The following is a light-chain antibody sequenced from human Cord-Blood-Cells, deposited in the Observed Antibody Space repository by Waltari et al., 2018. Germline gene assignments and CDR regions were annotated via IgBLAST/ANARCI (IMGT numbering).Light chain of an antibody. CDR1: SSVVGGYNY. CDR3: CSYAGSYTWV. J-gene: IGLJ3*02. Sequence: SALTQPRSLSGSPGQPVTISCTGTSSVVGGYNYVSWYQQHPGKAPKLRIYDVSKRPSGVPDRFSGSKSGNTASLTISGLQAEDEADYYCCSYAGSYTWVFGGGTKLTVL. CDR2: DVS. V-gene: IGLV2-11*01.